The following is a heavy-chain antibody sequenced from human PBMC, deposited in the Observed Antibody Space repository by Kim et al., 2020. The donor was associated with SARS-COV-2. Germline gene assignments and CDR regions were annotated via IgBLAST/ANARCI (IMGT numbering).Heavy chain of an antibody. CDR2: T. Sequence: TRYEQQFRGRVTMTRDTSISTAYMELSSLTSDDTAVYYCARAFARYGMDVWGQGTTVTVSS. J-gene: IGHJ6*02. CDR3: ARAFARYGMDV. V-gene: IGHV1-2*02.